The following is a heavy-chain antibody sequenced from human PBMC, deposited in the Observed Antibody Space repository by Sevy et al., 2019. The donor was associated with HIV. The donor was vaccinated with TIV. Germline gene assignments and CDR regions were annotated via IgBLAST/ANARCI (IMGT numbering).Heavy chain of an antibody. D-gene: IGHD6-19*01. CDR2: ISTYNSIR. Sequence: ASVKVSCKASGYTFTSYGISWVRQAPGQGIEWMGWISTYNSIRNSAQKFQDRVTMTTDTSTSTAYMELRSLRSDDTAVYYCARSTQVAGRNNWFDPGGQGTLVTVSS. CDR3: ARSTQVAGRNNWFDP. CDR1: GYTFTSYG. J-gene: IGHJ5*02. V-gene: IGHV1-18*01.